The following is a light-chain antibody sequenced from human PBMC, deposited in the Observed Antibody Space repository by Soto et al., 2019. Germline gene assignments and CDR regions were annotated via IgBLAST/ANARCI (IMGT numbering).Light chain of an antibody. CDR1: QSVSTSF. CDR3: HQFDSSLT. J-gene: IGKJ1*01. Sequence: EIVLTQSPGTLSLSPGDRATLSCRASQSVSTSFLAWYQQTPGQAPRLLIYGTSSRATGIPDRFSGSGSGTDFTLTISRLEPEDFAVYYCHQFDSSLTFGQGNTVEIK. V-gene: IGKV3-20*01. CDR2: GTS.